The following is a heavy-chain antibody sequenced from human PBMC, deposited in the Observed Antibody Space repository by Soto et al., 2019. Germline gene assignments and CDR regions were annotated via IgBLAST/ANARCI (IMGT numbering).Heavy chain of an antibody. V-gene: IGHV1-69*13. CDR2: IIPIFGTA. Sequence: SVKVSCKASGGTFSSYAISWVRQAPGQGLEWMGGIIPIFGTANYAQKFQGRVTITADESTSTAYMELSSLRSEDTAVYYCERDKYTYSGSYHAFDIWGQGTMVTVSS. D-gene: IGHD1-26*01. CDR1: GGTFSSYA. CDR3: ERDKYTYSGSYHAFDI. J-gene: IGHJ3*02.